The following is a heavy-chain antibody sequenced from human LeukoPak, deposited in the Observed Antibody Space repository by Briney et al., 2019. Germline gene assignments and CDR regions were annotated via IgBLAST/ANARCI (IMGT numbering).Heavy chain of an antibody. CDR2: ISASGGTT. V-gene: IGHV3-23*01. CDR3: AKEPREYCSSTSCPNWFDS. J-gene: IGHJ5*01. CDR1: GFTFNNYA. D-gene: IGHD2-2*01. Sequence: GGSLRLSCAASGFTFNNYAMSWVRQAPRKGLEWVSAISASGGTTYYADSVKGRFTISRDNSENTLFLQMNSLRAEDTAVYYCAKEPREYCSSTSCPNWFDSWGQGTLVTVSS.